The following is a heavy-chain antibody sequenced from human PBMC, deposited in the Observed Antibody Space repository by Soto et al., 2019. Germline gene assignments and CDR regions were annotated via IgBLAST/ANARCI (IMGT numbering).Heavy chain of an antibody. J-gene: IGHJ6*02. CDR1: GYTFSDYY. CDR2: INANSGGT. D-gene: IGHD6-6*01. Sequence: ASVKVSCKASGYTFSDYYMHWVRQAPGQGLEWMGWINANSGGTTYAQKFQGRVTMTRDTSISTAYMELSRLRSDDTAVYYCARTIAARPRGYGMDVWGQGTTVTVSS. CDR3: ARTIAARPRGYGMDV. V-gene: IGHV1-2*02.